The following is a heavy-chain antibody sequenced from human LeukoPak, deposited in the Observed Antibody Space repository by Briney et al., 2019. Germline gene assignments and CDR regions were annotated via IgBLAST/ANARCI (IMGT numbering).Heavy chain of an antibody. CDR3: ATIKRYDTRRSASVGVDH. Sequence: PGGSLRLSCAASGFTFSSYGMHWVRQAPGKGLEWVAFIRYDGSTKYYADSVKGRFTISRDNAKNSLYLQMNSLRAEDTAVYYCATIKRYDTRRSASVGVDHWGQGTLVTVSS. V-gene: IGHV3-30*02. D-gene: IGHD2-15*01. CDR1: GFTFSSYG. CDR2: IRYDGSTK. J-gene: IGHJ4*02.